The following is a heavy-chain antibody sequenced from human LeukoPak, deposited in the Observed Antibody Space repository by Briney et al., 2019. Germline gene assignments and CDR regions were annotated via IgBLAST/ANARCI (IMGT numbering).Heavy chain of an antibody. CDR2: MLDTVTT. J-gene: IGHJ4*02. V-gene: IGHV4-59*11. D-gene: IGHD3-3*02. Sequence: PPETLSLTCALSGASTNTLYWSWIRHPPGKGLEWIGYMLDTVTTKDNPSLKARLTLSADTSKNQFSLRLTSVTAADTAVYYCATIKRGSIFGYFDFWGQGIPVTVSS. CDR1: GASTNTLY. CDR3: ATIKRGSIFGYFDF.